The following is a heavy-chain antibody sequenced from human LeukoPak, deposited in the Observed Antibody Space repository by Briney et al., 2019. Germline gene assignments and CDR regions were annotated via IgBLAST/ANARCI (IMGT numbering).Heavy chain of an antibody. V-gene: IGHV3-11*01. Sequence: GGSLRLSCAASGFTVSSNYMSRIRQAPGKGLEWVSCISSSGSTIYYADSVKGRFTISRDNAKNSLYLQMNSLRAEDTAVYFCATEKQTGSYIEYWGQGTLVTVSS. CDR2: ISSSGSTI. CDR3: ATEKQTGSYIEY. J-gene: IGHJ4*02. CDR1: GFTVSSNY. D-gene: IGHD7-27*01.